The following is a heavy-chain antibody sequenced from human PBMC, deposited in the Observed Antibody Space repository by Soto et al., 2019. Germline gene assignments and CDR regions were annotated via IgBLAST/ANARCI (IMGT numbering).Heavy chain of an antibody. CDR1: GGSISSYY. CDR3: ARDSAAGTGDYDH. V-gene: IGHV4-59*01. D-gene: IGHD6-13*01. Sequence: QVQLQESGPGLVKPSETLSLTCSVSGGSISSYYWGWIRQPPGKGLEWIGHIYYSGGTSYNPSLKSRITISVDPSKNQFPLKLSSVTAADMAVYYCARDSAAGTGDYDHWGQGILVTVSS. J-gene: IGHJ4*02. CDR2: IYYSGGT.